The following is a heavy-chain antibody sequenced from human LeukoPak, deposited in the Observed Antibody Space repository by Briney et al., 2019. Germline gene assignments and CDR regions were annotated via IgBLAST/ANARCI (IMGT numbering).Heavy chain of an antibody. V-gene: IGHV1-18*01. CDR2: ISAYNGNT. Sequence: ASVKVSCKSSGYTFTSYGISWVRQAPGQGLEWMGWISAYNGNTNYAQKPQGRVTMTTDTSTSTAYMELRSLRSDDTAVYYCARDKRWAAMAKFELDYWGKGTLVTVSS. CDR3: ARDKRWAAMAKFELDY. J-gene: IGHJ4*02. CDR1: GYTFTSYG. D-gene: IGHD5-18*01.